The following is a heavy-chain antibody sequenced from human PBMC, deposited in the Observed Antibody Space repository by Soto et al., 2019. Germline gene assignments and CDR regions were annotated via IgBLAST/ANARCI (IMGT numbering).Heavy chain of an antibody. V-gene: IGHV3-72*01. D-gene: IGHD1-26*01. CDR3: ATLERIVGGTWDY. CDR1: GFTFSDHY. Sequence: EVQLVESGGGLVQPGGSLRLSCAASGFTFSDHYMDWVRQSPGKGLEWVGRIGNRANSHTTVYAASVKGRFTISRDDSKNSVFLEMNSLKTEDTAVYYCATLERIVGGTWDYWGQGTLVTVSS. J-gene: IGHJ4*02. CDR2: IGNRANSHTT.